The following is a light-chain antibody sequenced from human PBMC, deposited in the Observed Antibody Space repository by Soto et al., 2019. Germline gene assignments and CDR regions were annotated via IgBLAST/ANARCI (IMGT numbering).Light chain of an antibody. CDR2: DAS. Sequence: EIVLTQSPATLSLSPGERATLSCRASQSIGSSLVWCQQKPGQAPRLLIYDASNRATGIPARFSGSGSGTDFTLTISSLEPEDFEVYYCQQHSNWHISFGEGTRLEI. J-gene: IGKJ5*01. V-gene: IGKV3D-11*02. CDR1: QSIGSS. CDR3: QQHSNWHIS.